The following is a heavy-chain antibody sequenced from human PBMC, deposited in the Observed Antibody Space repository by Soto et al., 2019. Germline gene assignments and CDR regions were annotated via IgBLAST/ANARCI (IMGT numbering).Heavy chain of an antibody. J-gene: IGHJ4*02. CDR2: VKDGGHT. V-gene: IGHV4-34*01. D-gene: IGHD5-12*01. CDR3: ARGQEGVVATH. Sequence: QVQLQQWGAGLLKPSETLSLTCAVTGGSLSGYYWSWIRQPPGKGLEWIGEVKDGGHTNYSPSLRGRVTISSDTSNNQFSLRLNSVTVADTGVYYCARGQEGVVATHWDQGSLVTVSS. CDR1: GGSLSGYY.